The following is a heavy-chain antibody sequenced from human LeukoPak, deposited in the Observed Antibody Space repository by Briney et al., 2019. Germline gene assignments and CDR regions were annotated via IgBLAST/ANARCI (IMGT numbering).Heavy chain of an antibody. CDR3: ARETASWDTASGFDP. V-gene: IGHV4-59*01. D-gene: IGHD5-18*01. CDR2: IYYSGST. J-gene: IGHJ5*02. Sequence: SETLSLTCTVSGGSISSYYWSRIRQPPGKGLEWIGYIYYSGSTNYNPSLKSRVTISVDTSKNQFSLKLSSVTAADTAVYYCARETASWDTASGFDPWGQGTLVTVSS. CDR1: GGSISSYY.